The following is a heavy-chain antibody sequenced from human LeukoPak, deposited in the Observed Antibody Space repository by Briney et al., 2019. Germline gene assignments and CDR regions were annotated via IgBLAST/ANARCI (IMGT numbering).Heavy chain of an antibody. CDR1: GFTFSSYA. Sequence: GGSLRLSCAASGFTFSSYAMSWVRQAPGKGLEWVSAISGSGGSTYYADSVKGRFTISRDNSKNTLYLQMNSLRAEDTAVYYCAASPNDFWSGYYTAAEYFQHWGQGTLVTGSS. V-gene: IGHV3-23*01. J-gene: IGHJ1*01. CDR3: AASPNDFWSGYYTAAEYFQH. CDR2: ISGSGGST. D-gene: IGHD3-3*01.